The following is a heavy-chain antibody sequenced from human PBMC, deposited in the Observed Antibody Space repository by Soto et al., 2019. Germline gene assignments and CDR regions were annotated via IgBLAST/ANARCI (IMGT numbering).Heavy chain of an antibody. D-gene: IGHD5-18*01. V-gene: IGHV3-30-3*01. CDR2: ISSDGTNK. J-gene: IGHJ4*02. CDR3: ARAIPWTHLWFKAIDY. Sequence: GGSLRLSCSPSEFTFSNYAMHWVRQAPGKGLEWVAVISSDGTNKYNADSVEGRFTISRDNSKNTLFLQMNSLRVEDTAVYYCARAIPWTHLWFKAIDYWGQGTLVTVSS. CDR1: EFTFSNYA.